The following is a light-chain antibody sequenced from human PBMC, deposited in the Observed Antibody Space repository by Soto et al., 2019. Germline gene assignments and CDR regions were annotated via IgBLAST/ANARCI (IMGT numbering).Light chain of an antibody. CDR2: GAS. CDR1: QSISSF. Sequence: DIQMTQSPSSLSASVGDRVTTTCRASQSISSFLNWYQQKPGKAPKLLVYGASSLQSGVPSRVSGSGSGTDFTLTISSLQPEDFATYFCQQTYSSPQTFGQGTKVDIK. J-gene: IGKJ1*01. V-gene: IGKV1-39*01. CDR3: QQTYSSPQT.